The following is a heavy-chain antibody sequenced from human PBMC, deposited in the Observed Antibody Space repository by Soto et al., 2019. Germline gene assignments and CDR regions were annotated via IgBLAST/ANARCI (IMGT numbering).Heavy chain of an antibody. J-gene: IGHJ4*02. CDR1: GGSFTPYH. Sequence: QVQLQQWGAGLLKPSETLSLTCAVYGGSFTPYHWSWIRQPPGRGLEWIGEIDHTGRTNYMPSLKSRVTMSVDTSKNQFSLKLRSVTAADTSVYYCARSMNDHKHHHWGFDSWGQGNLVTVSS. CDR2: IDHTGRT. D-gene: IGHD7-27*01. V-gene: IGHV4-34*01. CDR3: ARSMNDHKHHHWGFDS.